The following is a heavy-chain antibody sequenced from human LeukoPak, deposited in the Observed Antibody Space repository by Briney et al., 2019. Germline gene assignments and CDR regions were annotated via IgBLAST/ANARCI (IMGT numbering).Heavy chain of an antibody. CDR2: IIPSGGTT. CDR3: ARREESYFDY. CDR1: GYTLTSYY. V-gene: IGHV1-46*01. D-gene: IGHD1-26*01. Sequence: GASVKVSCKASGYTLTSYYMHWVRQAPGQGLEWMGIIIPSGGTTKYAQKFQGRVTVTRDTSTSTVYMELSSLGSEDTAVYYCARREESYFDYWGQGTLVTVSS. J-gene: IGHJ4*02.